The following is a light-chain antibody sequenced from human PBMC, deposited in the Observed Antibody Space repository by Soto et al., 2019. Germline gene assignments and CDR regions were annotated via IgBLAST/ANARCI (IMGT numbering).Light chain of an antibody. CDR3: QQYGSSGT. J-gene: IGKJ1*01. V-gene: IGKV3-20*01. CDR1: QSVSSN. Sequence: EIVLTQSPGTLSLSPGERATLSCRASQSVSSNLAWYQQKRGQAPRLLIYGASTRATGIPARFSGSGSGTDFTLTISRLEPEDFAVYYCQQYGSSGTFGQGTKVDI. CDR2: GAS.